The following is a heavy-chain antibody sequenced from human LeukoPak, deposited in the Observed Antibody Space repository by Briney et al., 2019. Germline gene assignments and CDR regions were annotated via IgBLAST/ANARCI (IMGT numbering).Heavy chain of an antibody. CDR2: IYTSGST. V-gene: IGHV4-4*07. CDR1: GGSISSYY. D-gene: IGHD6-6*01. Sequence: SETLSLTCTVSGGSISSYYWSWIRQPAGKGLEWIGRIYTSGSTNYNPSLKSRVTMSVDTPKNQFSLKLSSVTAADTAVYYCAGGTMYSSSSFFGGYYYGMDVWGQGTTVTVSS. J-gene: IGHJ6*02. CDR3: AGGTMYSSSSFFGGYYYGMDV.